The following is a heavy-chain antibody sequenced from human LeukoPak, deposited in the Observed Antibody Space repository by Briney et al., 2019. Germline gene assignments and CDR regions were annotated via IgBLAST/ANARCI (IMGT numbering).Heavy chain of an antibody. V-gene: IGHV3-21*01. Sequence: PGGSLRLSCAASGFTFSSYSMNWVRQAPGKGLEWVSSISGTSFYTYYADSVKGRFTISRDNGKNSLYLQMNSLRAGDTAVYYCARDRGDDSGSYHLDYWGQGTLVTVSS. CDR2: ISGTSFYT. D-gene: IGHD1-26*01. CDR1: GFTFSSYS. CDR3: ARDRGDDSGSYHLDY. J-gene: IGHJ4*02.